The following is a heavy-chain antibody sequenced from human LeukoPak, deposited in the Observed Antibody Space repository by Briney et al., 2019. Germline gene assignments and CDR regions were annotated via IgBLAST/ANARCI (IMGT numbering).Heavy chain of an antibody. Sequence: QPGGSLRLSCAASVFMFCSNWMSWVRLAPWKGLEWVVNIKEDGTETYYVDSVKGRFTISRDNAKNSLYLQMNSLRVEDTAVYYCAKEGRSLQTYWGQGTLVTVSS. CDR1: VFMFCSNW. D-gene: IGHD5-24*01. V-gene: IGHV3-7*03. J-gene: IGHJ4*02. CDR2: IKEDGTET. CDR3: AKEGRSLQTY.